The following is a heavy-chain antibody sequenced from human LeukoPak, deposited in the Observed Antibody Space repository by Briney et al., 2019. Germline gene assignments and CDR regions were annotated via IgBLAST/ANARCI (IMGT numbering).Heavy chain of an antibody. V-gene: IGHV3-49*04. J-gene: IGHJ4*02. CDR1: GFTFGDYA. CDR2: IQAKAYGGAT. D-gene: IGHD2-2*01. CDR3: TRAPHPRCSSSGCYLDY. Sequence: GGSLRLSCSTSGFTFGDYAMSWVRQAPGKGLEWVGFIQAKAYGGATEYAASMKGRFSISRDDSQSIANLQMNDLKTEDTAVYYCTRAPHPRCSSSGCYLDYWGQGTLVTVSS.